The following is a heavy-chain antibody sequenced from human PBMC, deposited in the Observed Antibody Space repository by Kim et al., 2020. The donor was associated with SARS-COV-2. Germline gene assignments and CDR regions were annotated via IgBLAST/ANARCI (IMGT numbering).Heavy chain of an antibody. J-gene: IGHJ4*01. CDR3: AKSSTYDFWSGYIDD. CDR2: ISYDGSNK. D-gene: IGHD3-3*01. V-gene: IGHV3-30*18. CDR1: GFTFSYYT. Sequence: GGSLRLSCAASGFTFSYYTIQWVRQAPGKGLEWLAVISYDGSNKYYADSVKGRFTISRDNSKNTLYLQMNSLRAEDTAMYYCAKSSTYDFWSGYIDDWG.